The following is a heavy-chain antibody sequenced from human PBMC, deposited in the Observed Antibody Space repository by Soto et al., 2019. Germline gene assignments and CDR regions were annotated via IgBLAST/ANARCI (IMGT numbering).Heavy chain of an antibody. D-gene: IGHD2-15*01. CDR1: GGSISSFNYF. Sequence: QLQLQESGPGLVKPSETLSHTCTVSGGSISSFNYFWGWIRQPPGKGLEWIGSLYYSGKSYYNPSLQSRVTISVDTSKKQCTLTLRSVTAADTAVYYCARGGGSTFNWFDPWGQGTLVTVSP. J-gene: IGHJ5*02. V-gene: IGHV4-39*01. CDR2: LYYSGKS. CDR3: ARGGGSTFNWFDP.